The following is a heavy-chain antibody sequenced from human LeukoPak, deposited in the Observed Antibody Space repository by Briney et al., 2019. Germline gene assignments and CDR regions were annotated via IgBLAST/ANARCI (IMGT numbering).Heavy chain of an antibody. CDR2: ISYDGSNK. J-gene: IGHJ4*02. Sequence: GRSLRLSCAASGFTFSSYGMHWVRQAPGKGLEWVAVISYDGSNKYYADSVKGRFTISRDNSKNTLYLQMNSLRAEGTAVYYCAKDLLGTYYDYVWGSYRYTGFDYWGQGTLVTVSS. CDR1: GFTFSSYG. V-gene: IGHV3-30*18. D-gene: IGHD3-16*02. CDR3: AKDLLGTYYDYVWGSYRYTGFDY.